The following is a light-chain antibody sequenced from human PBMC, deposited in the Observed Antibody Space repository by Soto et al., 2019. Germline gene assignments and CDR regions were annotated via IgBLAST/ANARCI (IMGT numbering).Light chain of an antibody. Sequence: DIQMTQSPSTLSASVGDRVIITCRASQSLNRWLAWYQQKQGQAPKILIYRTSTLETGVPSRFSGSGSGTEFTLAISSLQPDDFATYYCLQYLNYPLTFGGGTKVDIK. CDR3: LQYLNYPLT. CDR1: QSLNRW. V-gene: IGKV1-5*03. J-gene: IGKJ4*01. CDR2: RTS.